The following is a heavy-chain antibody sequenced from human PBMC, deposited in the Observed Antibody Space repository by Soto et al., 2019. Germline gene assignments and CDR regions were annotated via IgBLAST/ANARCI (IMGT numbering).Heavy chain of an antibody. CDR2: IIPIFGTA. Sequence: ASVKVSCKASGGTFSSYAISWVRQAPGQGLEWMGGIIPIFGTANYAQKFQGRVTITADESTSTAYMELSSLRSEDTAVYYCAVVGSDYGDYSSQYYYYYGMDVWGQGTTVTVSS. V-gene: IGHV1-69*13. D-gene: IGHD4-17*01. CDR3: AVVGSDYGDYSSQYYYYYGMDV. J-gene: IGHJ6*02. CDR1: GGTFSSYA.